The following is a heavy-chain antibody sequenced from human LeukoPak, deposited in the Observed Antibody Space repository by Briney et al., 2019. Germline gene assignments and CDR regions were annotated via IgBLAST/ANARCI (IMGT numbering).Heavy chain of an antibody. Sequence: GSVKVSCKTSGYTFTSYGISWVRQAPGQGREGMGWINPNNGNTGYAQRLQGRLTVTKDTSTSTAYMELRSLRSDDTALYYCARDVGQYCSGGSCYPLDYWGQGTLVTVSS. V-gene: IGHV1-18*04. CDR3: ARDVGQYCSGGSCYPLDY. J-gene: IGHJ4*02. D-gene: IGHD2-15*01. CDR1: GYTFTSYG. CDR2: INPNNGNT.